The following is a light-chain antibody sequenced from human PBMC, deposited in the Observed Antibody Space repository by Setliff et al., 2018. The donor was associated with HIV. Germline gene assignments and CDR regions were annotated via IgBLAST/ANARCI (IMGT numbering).Light chain of an antibody. CDR2: EVT. CDR1: SSDVGGYNY. Sequence: QSALTQPPSASGSPGQSVTTSCTGTSSDVGGYNYVSWYQQHPGKAPKLIIYEVTKRPSGVPDRFSGSKSGNTASLTVSGLQAEDEADYYCNSYTTSGTRVFGTGTKVTVL. CDR3: NSYTTSGTRV. V-gene: IGLV2-8*01. J-gene: IGLJ1*01.